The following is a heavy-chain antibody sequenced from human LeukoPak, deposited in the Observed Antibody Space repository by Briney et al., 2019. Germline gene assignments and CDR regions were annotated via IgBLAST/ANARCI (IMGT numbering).Heavy chain of an antibody. CDR2: INPDGSDK. J-gene: IGHJ4*02. V-gene: IGHV3-7*01. D-gene: IGHD1-7*01. Sequence: GGSLRLSCAASGLTFSNNWMTRVRQAPGKGLEWLANINPDGSDKYYVDSMKGRFAISRDNAKNPLYLQIDGLRDDDTAVYYCARHSDWSYDYWGQGTLVIVSS. CDR1: GLTFSNNW. CDR3: ARHSDWSYDY.